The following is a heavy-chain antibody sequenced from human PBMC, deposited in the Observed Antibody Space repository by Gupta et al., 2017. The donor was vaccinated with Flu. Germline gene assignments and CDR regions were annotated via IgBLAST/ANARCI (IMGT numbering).Heavy chain of an antibody. D-gene: IGHD6-13*01. CDR1: GGTFSSYA. CDR2: IIPIFGTA. J-gene: IGHJ6*02. V-gene: IGHV1-69*01. CDR3: ARTHQGAAPYSYYYYGMDV. Sequence: QVQLVQSGAEVKKPGSSVKVSCKASGGTFSSYAISWVRQAPGQGLEWMGGIIPIFGTANYAQKFQGRVTITADESTSTAYMELSSLRSEDTAVYYCARTHQGAAPYSYYYYGMDVWGQGTTVTVSS.